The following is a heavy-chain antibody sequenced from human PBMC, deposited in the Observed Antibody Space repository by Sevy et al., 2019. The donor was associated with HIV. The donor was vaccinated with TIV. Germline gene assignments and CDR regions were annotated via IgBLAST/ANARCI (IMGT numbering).Heavy chain of an antibody. CDR1: EFTVSTVY. CDR2: IYSGGGT. D-gene: IGHD3-16*01. V-gene: IGHV3-53*01. Sequence: GGSLRLSCAASEFTVSTVYINWLRQAPGKGLEWVSVIYSGGGTYYADSVKGRFTISRDNSKNTVYLQMSSLRVEDTAVYYCARDWGVGNYRAMDVWGQGTTVTVSS. J-gene: IGHJ6*02. CDR3: ARDWGVGNYRAMDV.